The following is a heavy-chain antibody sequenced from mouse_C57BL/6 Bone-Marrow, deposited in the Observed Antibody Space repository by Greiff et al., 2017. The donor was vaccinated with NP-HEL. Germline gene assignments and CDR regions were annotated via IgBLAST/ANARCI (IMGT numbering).Heavy chain of an antibody. Sequence: EVKLQESGPVLVKPGASVKMSCKASGYTFTDYYMNWVKQSHGKSLEWIGVINPYNGGTSYNQKFKGKATLTVDKSSSTAYMELNSLTSEDSAVYYCAREKVNYYGSSLYAMDYWGQGTSVTVSS. V-gene: IGHV1-19*01. CDR1: GYTFTDYY. CDR3: AREKVNYYGSSLYAMDY. D-gene: IGHD1-1*01. CDR2: INPYNGGT. J-gene: IGHJ4*01.